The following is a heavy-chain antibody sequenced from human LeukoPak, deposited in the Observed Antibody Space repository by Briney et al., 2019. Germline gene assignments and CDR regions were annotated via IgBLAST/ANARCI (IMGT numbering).Heavy chain of an antibody. Sequence: GGSLRLSCAASGFTFSSYAMHWVRQAPGKGLEYVSGISINGGSRYYANSVKGRFTISRDNSKNTLYLQMGSLRPEDMAVYHCARWYNSLDVWGQGTTVTVSS. J-gene: IGHJ6*02. CDR3: ARWYNSLDV. CDR1: GFTFSSYA. D-gene: IGHD1-1*01. V-gene: IGHV3-64*01. CDR2: ISINGGSR.